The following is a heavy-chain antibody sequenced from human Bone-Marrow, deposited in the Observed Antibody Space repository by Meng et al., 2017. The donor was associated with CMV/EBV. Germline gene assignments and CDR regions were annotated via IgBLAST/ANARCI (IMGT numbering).Heavy chain of an antibody. CDR3: ARGRSSSLLAEGY. D-gene: IGHD6-13*01. CDR1: GCTFSSYT. Sequence: SVKVSCKASGCTFSSYTISWVRQAPGQGLEWMGRIIPILGIANYAQKFQGRVTITADKSTSTAYRDLSSLRSEDTAVYYCARGRSSSLLAEGYWGQGTLVTVSS. CDR2: IIPILGIA. J-gene: IGHJ4*02. V-gene: IGHV1-69*02.